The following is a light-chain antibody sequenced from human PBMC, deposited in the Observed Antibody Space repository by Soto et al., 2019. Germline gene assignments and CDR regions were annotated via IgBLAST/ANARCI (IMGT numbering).Light chain of an antibody. V-gene: IGKV3-15*01. CDR2: GAF. Sequence: EIVMTQSPVTLSVSPGERATRSCRASESISSNLAWYQQKPGQAPRLLIYGAFNRATGIPARFSGSGSGTEFTLTISSLQSEDLAVYYCQQHDRWPPWTFGQGTKVDIK. CDR1: ESISSN. CDR3: QQHDRWPPWT. J-gene: IGKJ1*01.